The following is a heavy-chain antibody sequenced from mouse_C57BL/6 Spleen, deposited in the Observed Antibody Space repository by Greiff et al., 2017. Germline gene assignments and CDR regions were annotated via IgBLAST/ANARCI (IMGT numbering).Heavy chain of an antibody. CDR1: GYTFTDYN. CDR2: INPNNGGT. D-gene: IGHD1-2*01. V-gene: IGHV1-18*01. J-gene: IGHJ2*01. CDR3: ARRLRRFYYFDY. Sequence: VQLQQSGPELVKPGASVKIPCKASGYTFTDYNMDWVKQSHGKSLEWIGDINPNNGGTIYNQKFKGKATLTVDKSSSTAYMELRSLTSEDTAVYYCARRLRRFYYFDYWGQGTTLTVSS.